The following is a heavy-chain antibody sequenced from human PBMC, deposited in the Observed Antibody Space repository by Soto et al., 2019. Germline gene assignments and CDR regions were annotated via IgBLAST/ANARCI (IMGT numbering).Heavy chain of an antibody. CDR3: ARRSSSWYDY. J-gene: IGHJ4*02. CDR1: GYSFTRYW. D-gene: IGHD6-13*01. V-gene: IGHV5-51*01. CDR2: IYPGDSDT. Sequence: GDYLKISSKRSGYSFTRYWIGWVRQMPGKGLEWMGSIYPGDSDTRYSPSFQGQVTISTDKSISTAYLQWSSLNASDTPMYCCARRSSSWYDYWGQGTRVTVSS.